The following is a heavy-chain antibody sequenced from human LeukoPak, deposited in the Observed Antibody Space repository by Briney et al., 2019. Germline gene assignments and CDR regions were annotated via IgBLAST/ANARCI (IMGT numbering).Heavy chain of an antibody. V-gene: IGHV3-74*01. CDR1: GFTFSNYW. D-gene: IGHD1-14*01. CDR3: ARDVYGLGDY. CDR2: INSDGSGP. Sequence: GGSLRLSCVASGFTFSNYWMHWVRKAPEKGLMWVSKINSDGSGPDYADSVKGRFTISRDNAKNTLYLQMNSLRAEDTAVYYCARDVYGLGDYWGQGTLVTVSS. J-gene: IGHJ4*02.